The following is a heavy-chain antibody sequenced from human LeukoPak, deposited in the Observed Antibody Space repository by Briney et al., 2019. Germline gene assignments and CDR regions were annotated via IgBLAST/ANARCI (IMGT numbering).Heavy chain of an antibody. V-gene: IGHV1-18*01. CDR2: ISAYNGNT. CDR1: GYTFTSYG. Sequence: ASVKVSCKASGYTFTSYGISWVRQAPGQGLEWMGWISAYNGNTNYAQKLQGRVTMTTDTSTSTAYMELRSLRSDDTAVYYCARVWGIEAKPSGPLDYWGQGTLVTVSS. CDR3: ARVWGIEAKPSGPLDY. J-gene: IGHJ4*02. D-gene: IGHD6-13*01.